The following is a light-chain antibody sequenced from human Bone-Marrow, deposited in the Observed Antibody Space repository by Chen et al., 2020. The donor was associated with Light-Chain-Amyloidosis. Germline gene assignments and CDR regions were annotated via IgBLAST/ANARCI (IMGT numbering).Light chain of an antibody. CDR3: QQYGTSPLT. V-gene: IGKV3-20*01. Sequence: EIVLTQSPGTLSLSTGEGANLSCRASQTISSNYLTWYQQKFGQAPRLLIYGSSSRATGIPDRFTGSGSGIDFTLTINRLEPEDFAMYYCQQYGTSPLTFGGGTKVEIK. CDR2: GSS. CDR1: QTISSNY. J-gene: IGKJ4*01.